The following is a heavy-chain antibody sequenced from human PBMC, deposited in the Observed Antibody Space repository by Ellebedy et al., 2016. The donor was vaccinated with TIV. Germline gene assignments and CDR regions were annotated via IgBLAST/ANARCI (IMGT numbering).Heavy chain of an antibody. Sequence: GGSLRLXXAASGFTFSSYGMHWVRQAPGKGLEWVAVISYDGSNKYYADSVKGRFTISRDNSKNTLYLQMSSLRAEDTAVYYCVSGSGGSCYSSLPWGYWGQGTLVTVSS. J-gene: IGHJ4*02. D-gene: IGHD2-15*01. V-gene: IGHV3-30*03. CDR2: ISYDGSNK. CDR3: VSGSGGSCYSSLPWGY. CDR1: GFTFSSYG.